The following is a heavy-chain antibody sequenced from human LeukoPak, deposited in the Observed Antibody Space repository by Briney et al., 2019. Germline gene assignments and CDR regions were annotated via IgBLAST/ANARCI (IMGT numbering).Heavy chain of an antibody. D-gene: IGHD2-21*01. J-gene: IGHJ6*03. CDR2: IYTSGST. CDR3: ARGRIASGAYYYYMDV. Sequence: SETLSLTCSVSSGSIKNSNYYWGWIRQPPGKGLEWIGRIYTSGSTNYNPSLKSRVTISVDTSKNQVSLKLSSVTAADTAVYYCARGRIASGAYYYYMDVWGKGTTVTVSS. CDR1: SGSIKNSNYY. V-gene: IGHV4-61*05.